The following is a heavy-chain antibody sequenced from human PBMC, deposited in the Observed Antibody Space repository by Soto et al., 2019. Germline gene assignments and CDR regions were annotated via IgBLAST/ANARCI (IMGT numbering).Heavy chain of an antibody. CDR2: IDPSDSYT. J-gene: IGHJ4*02. V-gene: IGHV5-10-1*01. CDR1: GYSFTSYW. D-gene: IGHD3-9*01. Sequence: PGESLKISCKGSGYSFTSYWISWVRQMPGKGLEWMGRIDPSDSYTNYSPSFQGHVTISADKSISTAYLQWSSLKASDTATYYCASHQVDILTGSRDYWGQGTLVTVSS. CDR3: ASHQVDILTGSRDY.